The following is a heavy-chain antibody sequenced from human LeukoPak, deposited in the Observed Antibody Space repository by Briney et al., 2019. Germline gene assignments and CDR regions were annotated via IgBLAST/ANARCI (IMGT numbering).Heavy chain of an antibody. Sequence: GGSLRLSCAASGFTFSSYAMHWVRQAPGKGLEYVSAISSNGGSTYYANSVKGRFTISRDYSKNTLYLQMNSLRAEDTAVYYCAKDLWGFVEVAAILDYWGQGTLVTVSS. V-gene: IGHV3-64*01. CDR3: AKDLWGFVEVAAILDY. J-gene: IGHJ4*02. D-gene: IGHD2-15*01. CDR2: ISSNGGST. CDR1: GFTFSSYA.